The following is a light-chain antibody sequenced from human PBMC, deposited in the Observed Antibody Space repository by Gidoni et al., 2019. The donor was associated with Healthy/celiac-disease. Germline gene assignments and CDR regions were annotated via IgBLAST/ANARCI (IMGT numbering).Light chain of an antibody. V-gene: IGKV1-5*03. CDR1: QSISSW. CDR3: QQYNSYSPWT. Sequence: DLQMTQSPSTLSASVGDRVPITCRASQSISSWLAWYQQKPGKAPKLLIYKAASLESGVPSRFSGSGSGTEFTLTISSLQPDDFATYYCQQYNSYSPWTFGQGTK. J-gene: IGKJ1*01. CDR2: KAA.